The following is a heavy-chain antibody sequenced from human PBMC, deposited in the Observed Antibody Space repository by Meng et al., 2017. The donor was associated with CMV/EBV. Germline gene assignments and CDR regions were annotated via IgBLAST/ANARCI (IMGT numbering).Heavy chain of an antibody. CDR2: IIPIFGTA. V-gene: IGHV1-69*05. CDR3: ARDAVAAPPYYYGMDV. CDR1: GGTFSSYA. Sequence: SVKVSCKASGGTFSSYAISWVRQAPGQGLEWMGGIIPIFGTANYAQKFQGRVTITTDESTSTAYMELSSLRSEDTAVYYCARDAVAAPPYYYGMDVWGQGTTVTVS. D-gene: IGHD6-19*01. J-gene: IGHJ6*02.